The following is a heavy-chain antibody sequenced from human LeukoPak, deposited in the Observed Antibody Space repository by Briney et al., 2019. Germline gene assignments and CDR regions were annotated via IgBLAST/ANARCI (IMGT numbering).Heavy chain of an antibody. CDR3: ARDRSSSWYNY. CDR1: GYTFTGYY. V-gene: IGHV1-2*06. Sequence: ASVKVSCKASGYTFTGYYMHWVRQAPGQGLEWMGRINPNSGGTNYAQKFQGRVTMTRDTPISTAYMELSRLRSDDTAVYYCARDRSSSWYNYWGQGTLVTVSS. D-gene: IGHD6-13*01. J-gene: IGHJ4*02. CDR2: INPNSGGT.